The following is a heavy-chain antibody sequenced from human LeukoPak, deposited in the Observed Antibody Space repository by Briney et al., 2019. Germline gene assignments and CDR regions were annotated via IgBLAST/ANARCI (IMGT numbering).Heavy chain of an antibody. CDR1: GFTFSSYA. J-gene: IGHJ6*02. CDR2: ISGSGGST. Sequence: GGSLRLSCAASGFTFSSYAMSWVRHAPGQGLEWVSAISGSGGSTYYADSVKGRFTISRDNSKNTLYLQMNSLRAEDTAVYYCAKGRCNGGSCYRGDYYGMDVWGQGTTVTVSS. CDR3: AKGRCNGGSCYRGDYYGMDV. V-gene: IGHV3-23*01. D-gene: IGHD2-15*01.